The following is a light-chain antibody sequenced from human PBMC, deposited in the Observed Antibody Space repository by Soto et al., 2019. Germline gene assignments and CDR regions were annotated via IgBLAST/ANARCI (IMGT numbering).Light chain of an antibody. CDR3: QQYNNWTPAT. CDR2: GAS. Sequence: EIVMTQSPATLSVYPGERATLSCRASQTIVSNLAWYQQKPGQAPRLLIYGASTSATGIPARLIGSVSGTEFALTISSLQSEDFEVYYCQQYNNWTPATFGQGTKVVIK. J-gene: IGKJ1*01. CDR1: QTIVSN. V-gene: IGKV3-15*01.